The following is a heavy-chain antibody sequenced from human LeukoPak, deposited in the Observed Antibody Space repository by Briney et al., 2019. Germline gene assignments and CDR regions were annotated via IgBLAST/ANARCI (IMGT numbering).Heavy chain of an antibody. J-gene: IGHJ4*02. CDR3: ARLDLGYCSSTSCYHGDX. V-gene: IGHV4-38-2*02. CDR1: GYSISSGYY. D-gene: IGHD2-2*01. Sequence: SETLSLTCTVSGYSISSGYYWGWIRQPPGKGLEWIGSIYHSGSTYYNPSLKSRVTISVDTSKNQFSLKLSSVTAADTAVYYXARLDLGYCSSTSCYHGDXWGQXXLVTV. CDR2: IYHSGST.